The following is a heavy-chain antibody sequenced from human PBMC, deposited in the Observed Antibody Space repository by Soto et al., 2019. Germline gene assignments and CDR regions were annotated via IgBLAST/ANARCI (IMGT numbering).Heavy chain of an antibody. CDR2: IKQDGSEK. CDR1: GFTFSSYW. CDR3: ARDNAGGSYDY. J-gene: IGHJ4*02. D-gene: IGHD1-26*01. V-gene: IGHV3-7*05. Sequence: GGSLRLSCAASGFTFSSYWMSWVRQAPGKGLEWVANIKQDGSEKYYVDSVKGRFTISRYNAKNSLYLQMNGLRAEDTAVYYCARDNAGGSYDYWGQGTLVTVSS.